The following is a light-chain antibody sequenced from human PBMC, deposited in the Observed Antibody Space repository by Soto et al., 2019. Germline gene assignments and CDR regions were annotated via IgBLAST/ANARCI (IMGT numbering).Light chain of an antibody. CDR1: SSNIGSNT. CDR2: SNN. Sequence: QSALPQPPSASGTPGQRVTISCSGSSSNIGSNTVNWYQQLPGTAPKLLMYSNNQRPSGVPDRFSGSKSGTSASLAISGLQSEDEADYYCAAWDDSLNGFHVFGTGTKSPS. CDR3: AAWDDSLNGFHV. J-gene: IGLJ1*01. V-gene: IGLV1-44*01.